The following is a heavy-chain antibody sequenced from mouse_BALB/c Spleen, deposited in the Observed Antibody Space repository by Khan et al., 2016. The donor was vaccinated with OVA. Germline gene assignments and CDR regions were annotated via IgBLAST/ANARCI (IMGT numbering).Heavy chain of an antibody. D-gene: IGHD1-1*02. V-gene: IGHV2-6-5*01. CDR1: GFSLTDYG. CDR3: AKGLWSHFFAVDY. Sequence: QMQLEESGPGLVAPSQSLSITCSVSGFSLTDYGVSWIRQPPGKGLEWLGVIWGGGSTNYNSLLESRLSISKDNSKSQVFLKMNSLQTADTAMYYCAKGLWSHFFAVDYWGQGTSVTVSS. J-gene: IGHJ4*01. CDR2: IWGGGST.